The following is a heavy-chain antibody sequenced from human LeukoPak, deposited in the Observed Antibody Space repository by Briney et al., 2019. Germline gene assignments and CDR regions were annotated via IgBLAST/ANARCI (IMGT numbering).Heavy chain of an antibody. V-gene: IGHV3-11*04. J-gene: IGHJ4*02. D-gene: IGHD1-26*01. CDR3: ARVPGEMGATLAYLDY. CDR2: ISSSGSTI. Sequence: GGSLRLSCAASGFTFSDYYMSWIRQAPGKGLEWVSYISSSGSTIYYADSVKGRFTISRDNAKNSLYLQMNSLRAEDTAVYYCARVPGEMGATLAYLDYWGQGTLVTVSS. CDR1: GFTFSDYY.